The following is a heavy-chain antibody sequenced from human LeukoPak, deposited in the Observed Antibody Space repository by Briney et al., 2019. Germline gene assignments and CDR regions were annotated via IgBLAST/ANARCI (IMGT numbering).Heavy chain of an antibody. V-gene: IGHV1-3*01. CDR3: ARMTTGKFDY. CDR1: GHSISNFA. J-gene: IGHJ4*02. CDR2: INGANGNT. Sequence: ASVKVSCKASGHSISNFAMHWVRQAPGQRFEWMGWINGANGNTEYSQMFQGRVTIARDTSASIAYVELSSLRSEDTAVYYCARMTTGKFDYWGQGTLVTVSS. D-gene: IGHD3-10*01.